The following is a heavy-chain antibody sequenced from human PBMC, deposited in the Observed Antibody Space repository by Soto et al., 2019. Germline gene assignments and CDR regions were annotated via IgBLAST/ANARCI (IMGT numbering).Heavy chain of an antibody. J-gene: IGHJ4*02. D-gene: IGHD2-2*01. Sequence: GESLKISCKSSGYSFTSYWIGWVRQMPGKGLEWMGIIYPGDSDTRYSPSFQGQVTISADKSISTAYLQWSSLKASDTAMYYCARGGYCSSTSCHPYYFDYWGQGTLVTVSS. CDR1: GYSFTSYW. V-gene: IGHV5-51*01. CDR2: IYPGDSDT. CDR3: ARGGYCSSTSCHPYYFDY.